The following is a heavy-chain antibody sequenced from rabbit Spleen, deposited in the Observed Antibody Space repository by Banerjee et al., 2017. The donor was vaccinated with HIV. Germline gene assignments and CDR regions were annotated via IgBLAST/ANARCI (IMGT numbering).Heavy chain of an antibody. Sequence: EQLEESGGGLVKPEGSLTLTCKASRVSFSDKDVMCWVRQAPGKGLEWIACILGGSSGATYYASWAKGRFTISKTSSTTVTLQMTSLTTADTATYFCARDVGIDVYRFSLWGPGTLVTVS. V-gene: IGHV1S45*01. J-gene: IGHJ4*01. D-gene: IGHD4-2*01. CDR3: ARDVGIDVYRFSL. CDR2: ILGGSSGAT. CDR1: RVSFSDKDV.